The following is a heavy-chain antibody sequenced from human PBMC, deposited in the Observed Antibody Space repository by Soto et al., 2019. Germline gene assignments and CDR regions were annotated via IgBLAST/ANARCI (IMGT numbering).Heavy chain of an antibody. CDR1: GFTFSDYY. Sequence: VGSLRLSCAASGFTFSDYYMSWIRQAPGKGLEWVSYISSSGSTIYYADSVKGRFTISRDNAKNSLYLQMKSLRAEDTAVYYCARDSYHTAMVHAFDIWGPGTMVTV. D-gene: IGHD5-18*01. J-gene: IGHJ3*02. CDR2: ISSSGSTI. V-gene: IGHV3-11*01. CDR3: ARDSYHTAMVHAFDI.